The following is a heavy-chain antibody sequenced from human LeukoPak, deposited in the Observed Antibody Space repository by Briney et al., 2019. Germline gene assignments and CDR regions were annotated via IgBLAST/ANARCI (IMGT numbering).Heavy chain of an antibody. CDR1: GYNFNDYY. V-gene: IGHV1-2*02. CDR3: ATDITALDY. CDR2: INPKNGGT. Sequence: ASVKVSCKASGYNFNDYYLHWARQAPGQGLEWMGWINPKNGGTYYAEKFQGRVTMTRDTSITTVYMELSRLRSDDTAIYYCATDITALDYWGQGTLVTVSS. J-gene: IGHJ4*02. D-gene: IGHD3-10*01.